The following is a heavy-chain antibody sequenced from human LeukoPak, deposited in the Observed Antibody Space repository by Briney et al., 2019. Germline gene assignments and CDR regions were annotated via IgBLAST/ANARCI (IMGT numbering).Heavy chain of an antibody. CDR3: ARDIVVVVAATPSGVDY. D-gene: IGHD2-15*01. Sequence: SETLSLTCAVSGGSISSGYYWGWIRQPPGKGLEWIGSIYHSGSTYYNPSLKSRVTISVDTSKNQFSLKLSSVTAADTAVYYCARDIVVVVAATPSGVDYWGQGTLVTASS. CDR2: IYHSGST. J-gene: IGHJ4*02. CDR1: GGSISSGYY. V-gene: IGHV4-38-2*02.